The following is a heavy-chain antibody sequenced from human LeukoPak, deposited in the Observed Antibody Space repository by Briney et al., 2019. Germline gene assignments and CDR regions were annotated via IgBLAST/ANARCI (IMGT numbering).Heavy chain of an antibody. Sequence: PAGSLRLSCAASGFTVSSYAMHWVRQPIGKGLEWVSALGIAGDTFYPGSVKGRFTISRENARNSLYLQMNSLRAEDTAMYYCARQMQSHGNFDSWGQGTLVTVSS. J-gene: IGHJ4*02. CDR1: GFTVSSYA. CDR3: ARQMQSHGNFDS. D-gene: IGHD1-26*01. CDR2: LGIAGDT. V-gene: IGHV3-13*01.